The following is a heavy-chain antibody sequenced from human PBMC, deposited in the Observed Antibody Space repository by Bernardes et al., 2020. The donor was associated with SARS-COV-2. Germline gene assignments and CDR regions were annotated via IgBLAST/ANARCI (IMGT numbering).Heavy chain of an antibody. J-gene: IGHJ4*02. D-gene: IGHD3-10*01. CDR3: ARVRYYYGSGSPSRYFDK. Sequence: GGSLILSCAISGFAVSDNFMTWVRQAPGKGLEWLSILYNNGRTYYADSVKGRFTISRDDSRNTLYLQMNDLNAGDTAKYYCARVRYYYGSGSPSRYFDKWGQGTLVTISS. V-gene: IGHV3-53*01. CDR2: LYNNGRT. CDR1: GFAVSDNF.